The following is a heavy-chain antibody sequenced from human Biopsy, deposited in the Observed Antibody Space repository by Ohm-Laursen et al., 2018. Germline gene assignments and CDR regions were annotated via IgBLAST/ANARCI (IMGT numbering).Heavy chain of an antibody. CDR3: ARHPTGFWFDP. CDR1: GDSISASTTYY. CDR2: IYNSETT. J-gene: IGHJ5*02. V-gene: IGHV4-39*01. Sequence: GTLSLTCTVSGDSISASTTYYWAWLRQPPGKGLEWIGSIYNSETTFYNPSLKSRVAISVDTSTNQFSLKVSSVTAADTALYYCARHPTGFWFDPWGHGTLVTVSS.